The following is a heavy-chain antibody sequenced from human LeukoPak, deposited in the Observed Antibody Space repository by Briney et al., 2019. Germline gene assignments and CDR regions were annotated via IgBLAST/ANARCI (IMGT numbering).Heavy chain of an antibody. J-gene: IGHJ4*02. CDR1: GFTVSSNY. V-gene: IGHV3-66*01. CDR2: IYSGGST. D-gene: IGHD3-22*01. Sequence: GGSLRLSCAASGFTVSSNYMSWVRQAPGKGLEWLSVIYSGGSTYYADSVKGRFTISRDNSKNTLYLQMNSLRAEDTAVYYCARDQDYYDSSGYSFWGQGTLVTVSS. CDR3: ARDQDYYDSSGYSF.